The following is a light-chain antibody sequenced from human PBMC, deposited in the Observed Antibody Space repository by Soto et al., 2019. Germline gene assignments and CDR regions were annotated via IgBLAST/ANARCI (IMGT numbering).Light chain of an antibody. CDR1: QRVSSS. CDR3: QQRSTWPLT. V-gene: IGKV3-11*01. Sequence: DIVLTQAPATLSFFPGERATLSCRASQRVSSSLFGYQHKRGKAPRLLIYDASHRATRIPASFSGSGSGTDFTLTISSLEPEDFAVSYCQQRSTWPLTFGGGTKVEIK. CDR2: DAS. J-gene: IGKJ4*01.